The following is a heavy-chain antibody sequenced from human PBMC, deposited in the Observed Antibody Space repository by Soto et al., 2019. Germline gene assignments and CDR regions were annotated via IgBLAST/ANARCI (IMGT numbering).Heavy chain of an antibody. J-gene: IGHJ6*02. CDR1: GFTFSSYS. CDR3: ARDFGYDYYYYYGMDV. V-gene: IGHV3-48*02. D-gene: IGHD5-12*01. CDR2: ISSSSSTI. Sequence: PGGSLRLSCAASGFTFSSYSMNWVRQAPGKGLEWVSYISSSSSTIYYADSVKGRFTISRDNAKNSPYLQMNSLRDEDTAVYYCARDFGYDYYYYYGMDVWGQGTTVTVSS.